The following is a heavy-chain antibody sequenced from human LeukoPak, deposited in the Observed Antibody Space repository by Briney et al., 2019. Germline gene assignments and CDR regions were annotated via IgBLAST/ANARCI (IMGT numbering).Heavy chain of an antibody. J-gene: IGHJ6*04. CDR3: ARDNGGPYGSGSYQYYGMDV. Sequence: GGSLRLSCAASGFTFSDYYMSWIRQARGKGLAGVSYISSSSSYTNYADSVKGRFTISRDNAKNSLYLQMNSLRAEDTAVYYCARDNGGPYGSGSYQYYGMDVWGKGTTVTVSS. CDR1: GFTFSDYY. V-gene: IGHV3-11*06. CDR2: ISSSSSYT. D-gene: IGHD3-10*01.